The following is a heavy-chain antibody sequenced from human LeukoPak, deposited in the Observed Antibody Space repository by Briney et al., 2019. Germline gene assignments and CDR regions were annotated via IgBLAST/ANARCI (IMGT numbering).Heavy chain of an antibody. Sequence: GGSLRLSCVASGFTFSSYAMSWVRQAPGKGLEWVSAISGSGGSTYYADSVKGRFTISRDNSKNTLYLQMNSLRAEDTAVYYCARVPAVMIVVSYYYMDVWGKGTTVTISS. J-gene: IGHJ6*03. CDR2: ISGSGGST. V-gene: IGHV3-23*01. D-gene: IGHD3-22*01. CDR3: ARVPAVMIVVSYYYMDV. CDR1: GFTFSSYA.